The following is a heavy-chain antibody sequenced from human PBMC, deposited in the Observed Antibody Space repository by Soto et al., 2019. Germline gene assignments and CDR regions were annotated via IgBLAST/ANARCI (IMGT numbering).Heavy chain of an antibody. Sequence: EVQLVESGGGLVQPGGSLRLSCAASGFTFSSYSMNWVRQAPGKGLEWVSYISSSSSTIYYADSVKGRFTISRDNAKNSLYLQMNSLIDEDSAVYYCARGDSSSWYNFHDAFDIWGQGTMVTVS. CDR1: GFTFSSYS. J-gene: IGHJ3*02. D-gene: IGHD6-13*01. CDR3: ARGDSSSWYNFHDAFDI. V-gene: IGHV3-48*02. CDR2: ISSSSSTI.